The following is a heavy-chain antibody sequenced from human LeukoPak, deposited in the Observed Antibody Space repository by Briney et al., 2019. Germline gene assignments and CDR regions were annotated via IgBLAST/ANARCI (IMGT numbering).Heavy chain of an antibody. J-gene: IGHJ4*02. Sequence: SEALSLTCTVSGYSISSGYYWGWIRQPPGKGLEWIGNIHHSGSTYYNPSLKSRVTISLDTSKNQFSLKLSSVTAADTAVYYCARDSYAPWGSGSYYIHNFDYWGQGTLVTVSS. CDR3: ARDSYAPWGSGSYYIHNFDY. D-gene: IGHD3-10*01. CDR2: IHHSGST. V-gene: IGHV4-38-2*02. CDR1: GYSISSGYY.